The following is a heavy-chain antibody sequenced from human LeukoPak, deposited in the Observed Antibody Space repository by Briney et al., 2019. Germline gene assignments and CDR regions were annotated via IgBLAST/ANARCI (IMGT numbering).Heavy chain of an antibody. CDR3: ARHRITMVRGVIGY. CDR2: INPNSGGT. Sequence: ASVKVSCKASGYTFTGYYMHWVRQAPGQGLEWMGWINPNSGGTNYAQKFQGRVTMTRDTSISTAYMELSRLRSDDTAVYYCARHRITMVRGVIGYWDQGTLVTVSS. J-gene: IGHJ4*02. V-gene: IGHV1-2*02. D-gene: IGHD3-10*01. CDR1: GYTFTGYY.